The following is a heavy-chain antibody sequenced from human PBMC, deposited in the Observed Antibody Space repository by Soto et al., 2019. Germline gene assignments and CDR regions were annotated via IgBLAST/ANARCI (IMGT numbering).Heavy chain of an antibody. D-gene: IGHD3-22*01. J-gene: IGHJ4*02. V-gene: IGHV4-59*08. CDR3: ARLGGYFQAFDS. CDR2: IYYTGTT. CDR1: GCSISSYY. Sequence: SETLSLTCTVSGCSISSYYWGWIRQPPGKGLQWIGYIYYTGTTSYNPYLNSRVTISVDTSKNHFSLRLSSVTAADTAIYYCARLGGYFQAFDSWGQGTLVTVSS.